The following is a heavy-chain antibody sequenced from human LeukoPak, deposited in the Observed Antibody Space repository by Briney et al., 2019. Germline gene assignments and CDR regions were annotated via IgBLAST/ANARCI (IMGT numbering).Heavy chain of an antibody. CDR1: GGSISSSSYY. CDR2: IYYSGST. CDR3: ARGVVVVAATRCDAFDI. V-gene: IGHV4-39*07. J-gene: IGHJ3*02. Sequence: LETLSLTCTVSGGSISSSSYYWGWIRQPPGKGLEWIGSIYYSGSTYYNPSLKSRVTISVDTSKKQFSLKLSSVTAADTAVYYCARGVVVVAATRCDAFDIWGQGTMVTVSS. D-gene: IGHD2-15*01.